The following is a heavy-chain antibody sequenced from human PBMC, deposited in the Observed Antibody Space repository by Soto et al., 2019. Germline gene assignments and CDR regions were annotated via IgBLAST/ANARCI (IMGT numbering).Heavy chain of an antibody. Sequence: PSETLSLTCTVSGGSVTSGNYYWSWIRQPPGKGLEWIGHIYYTGSTFYNPSLRSRVTMSADTSKNEFYLKLRSVTAADTAVYYCARGPNPMIRGVVISAFEFWGQGSLVTVSS. V-gene: IGHV4-61*01. CDR1: GGSVTSGNYY. J-gene: IGHJ4*02. CDR3: ARGPNPMIRGVVISAFEF. D-gene: IGHD3-10*01. CDR2: IYYTGST.